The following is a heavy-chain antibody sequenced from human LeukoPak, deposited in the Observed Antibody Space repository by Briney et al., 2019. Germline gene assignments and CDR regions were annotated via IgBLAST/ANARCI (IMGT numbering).Heavy chain of an antibody. V-gene: IGHV4-4*02. Sequence: SETLSLTCTVSGGSISSSNWWSWVRQPPGKGLEWIGEIYHSGSTYYNPSLKSRVTTSVDTSKNQFSLKLSSVTAADTAVYYCAREKSSSSGYYYYYYYMDVWGKGTTVTVSS. CDR1: GGSISSSNW. CDR3: AREKSSSSGYYYYYYYMDV. D-gene: IGHD6-6*01. J-gene: IGHJ6*03. CDR2: IYHSGST.